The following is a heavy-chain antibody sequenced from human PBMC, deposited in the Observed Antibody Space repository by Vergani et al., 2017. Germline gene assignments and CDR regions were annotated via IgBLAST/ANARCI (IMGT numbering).Heavy chain of an antibody. Sequence: EVRLLESGGGQVEAGGSLRLSCVASGFTFSNSAMSWVRQTSGKGLEWVSAISGHGDRTYYADSVKGRFTISRDNSKNTLYLQMNRLRPEDTAVYYCATAGAAYCRGASCYDFFEYWGQGTLVTVAS. V-gene: IGHV3-23*01. CDR3: ATAGAAYCRGASCYDFFEY. CDR2: ISGHGDRT. CDR1: GFTFSNSA. J-gene: IGHJ4*02. D-gene: IGHD2-15*01.